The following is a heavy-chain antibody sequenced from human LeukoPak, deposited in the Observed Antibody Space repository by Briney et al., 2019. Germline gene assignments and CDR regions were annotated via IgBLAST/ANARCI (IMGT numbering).Heavy chain of an antibody. V-gene: IGHV3-11*01. CDR2: ISSSGSTI. J-gene: IGHJ5*02. D-gene: IGHD2-15*01. CDR3: ARASVGYCSGGSCYQVWFDP. Sequence: GGSLRLSCAASGFAFSDYYMSWIRQAPGKGLEWVSYISSSGSTIYYADSVKGRFTISRDNAKNSLYLQMNSLRAEDTAVYYCARASVGYCSGGSCYQVWFDPWGQRTLVTVSS. CDR1: GFAFSDYY.